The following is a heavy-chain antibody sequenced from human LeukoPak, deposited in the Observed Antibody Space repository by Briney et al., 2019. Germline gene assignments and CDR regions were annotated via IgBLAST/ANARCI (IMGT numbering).Heavy chain of an antibody. J-gene: IGHJ4*02. CDR2: IYHSGST. CDR3: ARDAALDYFDY. Sequence: SETLSLTCAVSGGSISSGNWWSWVRQPPGKGLEWIGQIYHSGSTNYNPSLKSRVTISVEKSKNQFSLNLTSVTPEDTAVYYCARDAALDYFDYWGQGTLVTVSS. D-gene: IGHD2-15*01. CDR1: GGSISSGNW. V-gene: IGHV4-4*02.